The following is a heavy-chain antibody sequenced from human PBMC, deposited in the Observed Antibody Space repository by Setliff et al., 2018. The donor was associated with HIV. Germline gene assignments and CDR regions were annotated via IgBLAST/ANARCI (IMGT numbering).Heavy chain of an antibody. CDR2: IIPIFGPT. CDR3: VGLGYSFSYRWWFDP. Sequence: GASVKVSCKASGGTFSNYGMSWVRQAPGQGLEWMGGIIPIFGPTNYAQKFQGRITITADESTSTAYMELSSLRSEDTAVYYCVGLGYSFSYRWWFDPWGQGTLVTVSS. V-gene: IGHV1-69*13. J-gene: IGHJ5*02. CDR1: GGTFSNYG. D-gene: IGHD5-18*01.